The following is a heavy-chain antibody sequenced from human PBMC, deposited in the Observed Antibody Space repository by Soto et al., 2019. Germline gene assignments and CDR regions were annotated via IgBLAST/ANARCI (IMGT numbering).Heavy chain of an antibody. CDR3: ARDGRVPAATSYHYYGMDV. CDR1: GYTFTSYY. CDR2: INPSGGST. D-gene: IGHD2-2*01. Sequence: QVQLVQSGAEVKKPGASVKVSCKASGYTFTSYYMHWVRQAPGQGLEWMGIINPSGGSTSYAQKFQGRVTMTRDTSTSTVYMELSSLRSEDTAVYYCARDGRVPAATSYHYYGMDVWGQGTTVTVSS. V-gene: IGHV1-46*01. J-gene: IGHJ6*02.